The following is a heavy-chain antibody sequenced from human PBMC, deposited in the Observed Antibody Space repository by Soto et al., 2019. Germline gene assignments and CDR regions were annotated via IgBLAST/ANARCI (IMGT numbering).Heavy chain of an antibody. CDR2: IYYSGST. CDR1: GGSISSYY. V-gene: IGHV4-59*01. Sequence: SETLSLTCTVSGGSISSYYWSWIRQPPGKGLEWIGYIYYSGSTNYNPSLKSRVTISVDTSKNQFSLKLSSVTAADTAVYYCARVEFSNRDNWFDPWGQGTLVTVSS. CDR3: ARVEFSNRDNWFDP. D-gene: IGHD4-4*01. J-gene: IGHJ5*02.